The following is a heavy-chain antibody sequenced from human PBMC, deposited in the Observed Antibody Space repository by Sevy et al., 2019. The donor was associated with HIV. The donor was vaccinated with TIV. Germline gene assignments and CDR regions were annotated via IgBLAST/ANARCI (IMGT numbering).Heavy chain of an antibody. Sequence: GGSLRLSCAGSGFIFSNFWMTWVRQDPGKGLEWVATINQHGSDKYYVDSVKGRFTISRDNAKNSVYLQMSSLRVEDTAMYYCASDYSWGQGTLVTVSS. V-gene: IGHV3-7*01. J-gene: IGHJ4*02. CDR1: GFIFSNFW. CDR3: ASDYS. CDR2: INQHGSDK.